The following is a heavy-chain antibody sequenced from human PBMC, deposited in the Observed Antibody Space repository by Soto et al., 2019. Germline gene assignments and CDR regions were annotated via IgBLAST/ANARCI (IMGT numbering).Heavy chain of an antibody. V-gene: IGHV1-2*02. Sequence: ASVKVSCKASGYPFTSFYLLWLRQAPGQGLEWLGWINPNSRTTKYAEQFQGRLTLTRDTSLKTAYLELSGLTSDDTAVYYCARFSSYSANDASDHWGQGTLVTVSS. CDR3: ARFSSYSANDASDH. CDR1: GYPFTSFY. D-gene: IGHD5-12*01. J-gene: IGHJ4*02. CDR2: INPNSRTT.